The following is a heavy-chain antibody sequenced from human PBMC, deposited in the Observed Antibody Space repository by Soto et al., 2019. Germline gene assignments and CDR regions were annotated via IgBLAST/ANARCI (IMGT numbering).Heavy chain of an antibody. D-gene: IGHD4-17*01. J-gene: IGHJ2*01. CDR2: IYYSGST. CDR3: ARHLPYSTVTTSTFGPDWYFDL. Sequence: SETLSLTCTVSGGSISSYYWSWIRQPPGKGLEWIGYIYYSGSTNYNPSLKSRVTISVDTSKNQFSLKLSSVTAADTAVYYCARHLPYSTVTTSTFGPDWYFDLWGRGTLVTVSS. CDR1: GGSISSYY. V-gene: IGHV4-59*08.